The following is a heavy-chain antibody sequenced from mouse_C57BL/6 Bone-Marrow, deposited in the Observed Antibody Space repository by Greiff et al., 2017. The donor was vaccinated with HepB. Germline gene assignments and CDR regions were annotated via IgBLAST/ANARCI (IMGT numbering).Heavy chain of an antibody. CDR2: IDPETGGT. V-gene: IGHV1-15*01. CDR3: TTFPY. Sequence: VQLKESGAELVRPGASVTLSCKASGYTFTDYEMHWVKQTPVHGLEWIGAIDPETGGTAYNQKFKGKAILTADKSSSTAYMELRSLTSEDSAVYYCTTFPYWGQGTTLTVSS. CDR1: GYTFTDYE. J-gene: IGHJ2*01.